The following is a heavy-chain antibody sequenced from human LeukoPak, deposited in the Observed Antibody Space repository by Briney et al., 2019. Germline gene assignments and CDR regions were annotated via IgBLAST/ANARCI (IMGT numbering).Heavy chain of an antibody. CDR2: MSYGGQNE. D-gene: IGHD3-22*01. CDR1: GLTFSGYD. J-gene: IGHJ1*01. Sequence: GGSLRLSCAASGLTFSGYDMHWVRQAPGKGPEWVAVMSYGGQNERYADSVKGRFAISRDKSKNTLYLQMNSLRAEDTAMYYCATNYVSSGYYYGEYFQHWGQGTLVTVSS. CDR3: ATNYVSSGYYYGEYFQH. V-gene: IGHV3-30*03.